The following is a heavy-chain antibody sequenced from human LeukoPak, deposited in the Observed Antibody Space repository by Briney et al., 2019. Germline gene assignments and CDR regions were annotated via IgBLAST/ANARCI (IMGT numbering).Heavy chain of an antibody. CDR1: GFTFSSYA. Sequence: QPGASLRLSCAASGFTFSSYAMSWVRQAPGKGLEWVSAISGSGGSTYYADSVKGRFTISRDNSKSTLYLQMNSLRAEDTAVYYCAKDRTMATIFYWGQGTLVTVST. CDR2: ISGSGGST. J-gene: IGHJ4*02. D-gene: IGHD5-24*01. V-gene: IGHV3-23*01. CDR3: AKDRTMATIFY.